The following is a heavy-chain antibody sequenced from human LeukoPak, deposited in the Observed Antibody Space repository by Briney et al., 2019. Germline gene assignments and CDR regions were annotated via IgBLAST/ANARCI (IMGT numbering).Heavy chain of an antibody. CDR2: IYHSGST. J-gene: IGHJ4*02. Sequence: PSQTLSLTCTVSGGSISIGGYSWSWIRQPPGKGLEWIGYIYHSGSTYYNPSLKSRVTISVDRSKNQFSLKLSSVTAADTAVYYCARGKKLKNVDTAMTSFDYWGQGTLVTVSS. CDR3: ARGKKLKNVDTAMTSFDY. CDR1: GGSISIGGYS. D-gene: IGHD5-18*01. V-gene: IGHV4-30-2*01.